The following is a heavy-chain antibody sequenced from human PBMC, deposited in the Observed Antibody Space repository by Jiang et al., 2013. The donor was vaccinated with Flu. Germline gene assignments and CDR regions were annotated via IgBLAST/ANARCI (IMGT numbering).Heavy chain of an antibody. CDR1: GFSLNTRGTR. V-gene: IGHV2-70*04. J-gene: IGHJ4*02. D-gene: IGHD3-22*01. CDR3: ARIGNYDSRGYYYFDF. CDR2: IDWDDDK. Sequence: TLTLTCTFSGFSLNTRGTRVSWIRQPPGKALEWLARIDWDDDKFYSTSLKARLSISKDTSKNQVVLTMTNMDPMDTATYFCARIGNYDSRGYYYFDFWGQGTVVTVSS.